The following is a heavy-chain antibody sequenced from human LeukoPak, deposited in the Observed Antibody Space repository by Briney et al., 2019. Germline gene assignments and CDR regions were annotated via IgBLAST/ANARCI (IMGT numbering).Heavy chain of an antibody. CDR2: ISAYNGNT. Sequence: GASVTVSCKASGYTFTSYGISWVRQAPGQGLEWMGWISAYNGNTNYAQKLQGRVTMTTDTSTSTAYMELRSLRSDDTAVYYCARNLIAAAASPYDYWGQGTLVTVSS. CDR1: GYTFTSYG. D-gene: IGHD6-13*01. V-gene: IGHV1-18*01. J-gene: IGHJ4*02. CDR3: ARNLIAAAASPYDY.